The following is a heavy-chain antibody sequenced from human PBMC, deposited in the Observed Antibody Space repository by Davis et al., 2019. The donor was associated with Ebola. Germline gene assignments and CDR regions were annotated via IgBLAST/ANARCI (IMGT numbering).Heavy chain of an antibody. CDR2: LSSSSSLI. CDR3: VREFHYMDV. Sequence: GESLKISCVASGFTFSNYAMSWVRQAPGKGLEWVSYLSSSSSLISYADSVKGRFTISRDNAKNSLYLQMNGLRDEDTAVYYCVREFHYMDVWGKGTTVTVSS. V-gene: IGHV3-48*02. J-gene: IGHJ6*03. CDR1: GFTFSNYA.